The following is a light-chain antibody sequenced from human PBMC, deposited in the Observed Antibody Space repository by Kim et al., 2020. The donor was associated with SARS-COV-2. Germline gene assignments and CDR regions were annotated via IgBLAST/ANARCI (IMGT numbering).Light chain of an antibody. Sequence: SSELTQDPAVSVALVQTVRITCQGDSLRRYYATWYQQKPRQAPVLVIYGRNSRPSGVPDRFSGSTSGNTASLTISGAQAEDEADFYCQSRDSGGNVVFGGGTQLTVL. CDR1: SLRRYY. CDR2: GRN. J-gene: IGLJ2*01. V-gene: IGLV3-19*01. CDR3: QSRDSGGNVV.